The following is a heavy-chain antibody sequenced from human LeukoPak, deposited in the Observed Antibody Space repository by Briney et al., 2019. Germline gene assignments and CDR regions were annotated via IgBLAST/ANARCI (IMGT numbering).Heavy chain of an antibody. CDR2: ISGDGGST. V-gene: IGHV3-43*02. CDR1: GFTFSNYA. Sequence: PGGSLRLSCSASGFTFSNYAMHWVRQAPGKGLEWVSLISGDGGSTFYADSVKGRFSISRDNSKNSLYLQMNSLRPEDTAMYYCAKESGKFDYWGQGTLVAVSS. J-gene: IGHJ4*02. CDR3: AKESGKFDY.